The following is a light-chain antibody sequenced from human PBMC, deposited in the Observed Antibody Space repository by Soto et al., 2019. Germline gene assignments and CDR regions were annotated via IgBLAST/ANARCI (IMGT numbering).Light chain of an antibody. J-gene: IGKJ1*01. CDR1: QSVSSSY. Sequence: EIVLTQSPGTLSLSPGERATLSCRASQSVSSSYLAWYQQKPGQAPRLLIYGASSRATGIPDRFSGSGYGTDFTRTLSRLEPEEFAVYYCQQYGSSPRTFGQGTKVEIK. CDR2: GAS. CDR3: QQYGSSPRT. V-gene: IGKV3-20*01.